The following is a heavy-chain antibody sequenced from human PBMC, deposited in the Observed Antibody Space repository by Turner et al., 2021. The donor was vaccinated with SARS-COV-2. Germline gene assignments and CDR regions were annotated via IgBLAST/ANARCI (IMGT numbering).Heavy chain of an antibody. V-gene: IGHV1-24*01. D-gene: IGHD2-21*02. CDR2: FDPEDGET. CDR1: GYSLTELS. CDR3: ATGYAYCGGDCSIHY. J-gene: IGHJ4*02. Sequence: QVQLVQSGAEVKTPGASVSVSCKVSGYSLTELSMHWVRQAPGKGLEWMGGFDPEDGETIYAQKFQGRVTMTEDTSTDTAYMELSSLRSEDTALYYCATGYAYCGGDCSIHYWGQGTLVTVSS.